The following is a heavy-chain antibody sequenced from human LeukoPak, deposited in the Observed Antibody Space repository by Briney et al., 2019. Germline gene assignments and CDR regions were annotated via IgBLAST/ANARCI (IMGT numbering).Heavy chain of an antibody. CDR1: GGSISSDDHY. D-gene: IGHD6-19*01. V-gene: IGHV4-4*07. J-gene: IGHJ4*02. Sequence: SETLSLTCTVSGGSISSDDHYWSWIRQPAGKGLKWIGRIYSSGSTKYNPSLKSRVTMSVDTSKNQFSLKLSSVTAADTAVYYCARESRGWYLDYFDYWGQGTLVTVSS. CDR3: ARESRGWYLDYFDY. CDR2: IYSSGST.